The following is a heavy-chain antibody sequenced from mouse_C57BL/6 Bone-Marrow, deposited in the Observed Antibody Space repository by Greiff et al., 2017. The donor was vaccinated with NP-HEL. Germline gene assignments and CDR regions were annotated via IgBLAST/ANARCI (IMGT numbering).Heavy chain of an antibody. Sequence: QVQLQQPGAELVMPGASVKLSCKASGYTFTSYWMHWVKQRPGQGLEWIGEIDPSASYTNYNQKFKGKSTLTVDKSSSTAYMQLSSLTSEDSAVYYCARGRGSSFYAMDYWGQGTSVTVSS. CDR3: ARGRGSSFYAMDY. CDR1: GYTFTSYW. D-gene: IGHD1-1*01. J-gene: IGHJ4*01. V-gene: IGHV1-69*01. CDR2: IDPSASYT.